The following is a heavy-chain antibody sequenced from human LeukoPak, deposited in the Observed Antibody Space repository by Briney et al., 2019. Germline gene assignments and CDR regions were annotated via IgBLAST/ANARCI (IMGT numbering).Heavy chain of an antibody. V-gene: IGHV3-30*03. CDR1: GFTFSSHG. Sequence: GGSLRLSCAASGFTFSSHGMHWVRQAPGKGLEWVAVISYDGSNKYYADSVKGRFTISRDNSKNTLYLQMNSLRAEDTAVYYCATNHDYGDYVADSGAFDIWGQGTMVTVSS. J-gene: IGHJ3*02. D-gene: IGHD4-17*01. CDR2: ISYDGSNK. CDR3: ATNHDYGDYVADSGAFDI.